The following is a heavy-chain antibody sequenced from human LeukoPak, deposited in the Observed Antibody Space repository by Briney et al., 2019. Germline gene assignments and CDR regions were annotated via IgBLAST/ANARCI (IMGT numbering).Heavy chain of an antibody. J-gene: IGHJ4*02. CDR3: AISAAGRDY. D-gene: IGHD6-13*01. CDR1: GYSISSGYY. CDR2: IYHSGST. Sequence: SETLSLTCAVSGYSISSGYYWGWIRQPPGKGLEWIGSIYHSGSTYYNPSLKSRVTISVDTSKNQFSLKLSSVTAADTAVYYCAISAAGRDYWGQGTLVTVSS. V-gene: IGHV4-38-2*01.